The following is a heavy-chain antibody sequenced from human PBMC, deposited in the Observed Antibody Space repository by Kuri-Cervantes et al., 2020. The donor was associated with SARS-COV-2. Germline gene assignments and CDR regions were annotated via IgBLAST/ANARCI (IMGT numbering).Heavy chain of an antibody. CDR1: GYTFTSYA. Sequence: ASVKVSCKASGYTFTSYAMNWVRQAPGQGLEWMGWINTNTGNPTFAQGFTGRFVISLDTSVSTAYLQLSSLKAEDTAVYYCARGLSRSWSGNWFGPWGQGTLVTVSS. J-gene: IGHJ5*02. D-gene: IGHD6-13*01. CDR2: INTNTGNP. CDR3: ARGLSRSWSGNWFGP. V-gene: IGHV7-4-1*02.